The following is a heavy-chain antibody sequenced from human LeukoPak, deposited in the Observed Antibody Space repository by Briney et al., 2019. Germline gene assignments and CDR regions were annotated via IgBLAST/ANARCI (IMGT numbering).Heavy chain of an antibody. CDR1: GFTFSMYG. J-gene: IGHJ6*03. D-gene: IGHD3-16*01. V-gene: IGHV3-30*03. CDR3: ARGYDSNLDYYYYMDV. Sequence: PGGSLRLFCVISGFTFSMYGMHWVRQAPGKGLEWVAVISPDGSGKNYVDSVEGRFTISRDNSKNTLYVQMNSLRAEDTAVYFCARGYDSNLDYYYYMDVWGKGTTVTVSS. CDR2: ISPDGSGK.